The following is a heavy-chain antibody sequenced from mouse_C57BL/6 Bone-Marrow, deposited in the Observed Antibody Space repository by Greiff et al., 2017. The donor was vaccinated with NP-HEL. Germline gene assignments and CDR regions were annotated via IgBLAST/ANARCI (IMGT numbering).Heavy chain of an antibody. V-gene: IGHV7-3*01. Sequence: EVKLVESGGGLVQPGGSLSLSCAASGFTFTDYYMSWVRQPPGKALEWLGFIRNKANGYTTEYTASVKGRLTISRDNPQSILYLQMSALRAENSATYYCAISGEDFDYWGQGTTLTVSS. CDR1: GFTFTDYY. D-gene: IGHD2-13*01. J-gene: IGHJ2*01. CDR3: AISGEDFDY. CDR2: IRNKANGYTT.